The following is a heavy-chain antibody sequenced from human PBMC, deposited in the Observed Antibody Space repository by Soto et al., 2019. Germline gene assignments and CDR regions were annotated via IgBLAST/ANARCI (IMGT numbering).Heavy chain of an antibody. D-gene: IGHD6-19*01. CDR3: ARGAGEQWLVMDY. CDR1: GYNFTNYW. J-gene: IGHJ4*02. CDR2: IYPGDSDT. V-gene: IGHV5-51*01. Sequence: GESLKISCKGSGYNFTNYWIGWVRQMPGKGLEWMGIIYPGDSDTRYSPSFQGQVTISADKSISTAYLQWSSLKASDTAMYYCARGAGEQWLVMDYWGQGTLVTVSS.